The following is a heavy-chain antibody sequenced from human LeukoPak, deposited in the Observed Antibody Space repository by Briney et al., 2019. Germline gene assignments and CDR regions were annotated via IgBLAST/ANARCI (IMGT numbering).Heavy chain of an antibody. CDR1: GGSISSRSYY. CDR3: ARVGVVFDY. V-gene: IGHV4-39*01. J-gene: IGHJ4*02. Sequence: PSETLSLTCSVSGGSISSRSYYWGWIRQPPGKGLEWIGSIYYSGITYYNPSLKSRVTISVDTSKNQFSLKLSSVTAADAAVYYCARVGVVFDYWGQGTLVTVSS. D-gene: IGHD3-16*01. CDR2: IYYSGIT.